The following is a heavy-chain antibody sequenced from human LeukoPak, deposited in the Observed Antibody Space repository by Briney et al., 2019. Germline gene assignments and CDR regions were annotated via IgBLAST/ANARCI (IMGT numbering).Heavy chain of an antibody. CDR3: ARDRLTSGSYFFDY. D-gene: IGHD1-26*01. CDR1: AFTFSDYS. Sequence: GSLRLSCAASAFTFSDYSMNWVRQAPGKGLEWISYISGRSSTIYYADSVRGRFTISRDNAKNSMYLQMNSLRAEDTAVYYCARDRLTSGSYFFDYWGQGTLVTVSS. V-gene: IGHV3-48*01. J-gene: IGHJ4*02. CDR2: ISGRSSTI.